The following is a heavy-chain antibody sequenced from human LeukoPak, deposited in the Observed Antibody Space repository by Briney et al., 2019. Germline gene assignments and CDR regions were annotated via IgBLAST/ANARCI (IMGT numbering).Heavy chain of an antibody. D-gene: IGHD4-17*01. J-gene: IGHJ3*02. Sequence: ASVKVSCKASGYTFTSYGISWVRQAPGQGLEWMGWISAYNGNTNYAQKLQGRVTMTTDTSTSTAYMELRSLRSDDTAVHYCAGRTTVTTGRAFDIWGQGTMVTVSS. CDR1: GYTFTSYG. V-gene: IGHV1-18*01. CDR2: ISAYNGNT. CDR3: AGRTTVTTGRAFDI.